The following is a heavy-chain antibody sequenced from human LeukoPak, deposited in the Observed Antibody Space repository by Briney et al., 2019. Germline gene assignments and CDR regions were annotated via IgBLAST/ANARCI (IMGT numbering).Heavy chain of an antibody. J-gene: IGHJ4*02. V-gene: IGHV4-34*01. CDR2: INHSGST. D-gene: IGHD2-15*01. CDR1: GGSFSGYY. Sequence: PSETLSLTCAVYGGSFSGYYWSCLPAPPGEGVVCIGEINHSGSTNYNPSPKSRVTISVDTSNNQFSLKLSSVPAADTAVYYCARRCSGGTLDYWGQGTLVTVSS. CDR3: ARRCSGGTLDY.